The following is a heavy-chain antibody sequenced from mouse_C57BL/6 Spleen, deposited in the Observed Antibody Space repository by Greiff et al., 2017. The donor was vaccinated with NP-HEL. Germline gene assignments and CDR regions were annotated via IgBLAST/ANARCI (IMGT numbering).Heavy chain of an antibody. CDR1: GYAFSSYW. Sequence: VNVVESGAELVKPGASVKISCKASGYAFSSYWMNWVKQRPGKGLEWIGQIYPGDGDTNYNGKFKGKATLTADKSSSTAYMQLSSLTSEDSAVYFCAINYGSRGGDYWGQGTTLTVSS. CDR3: AINYGSRGGDY. CDR2: IYPGDGDT. D-gene: IGHD1-1*01. J-gene: IGHJ2*01. V-gene: IGHV1-80*01.